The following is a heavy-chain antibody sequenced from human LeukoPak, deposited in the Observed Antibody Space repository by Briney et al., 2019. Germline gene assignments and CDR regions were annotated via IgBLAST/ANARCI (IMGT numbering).Heavy chain of an antibody. V-gene: IGHV3-48*01. D-gene: IGHD3-10*01. Sequence: GGSLRLSCTASGFTFSSYTMNWVRQAPGKGLEWISYITLSGATKYYADSVKGRFTISRDNARNSLSLQMNSLRAEDTALYFCVGDRDYAFDIWGQGTMVTVSS. J-gene: IGHJ3*02. CDR1: GFTFSSYT. CDR2: ITLSGATK. CDR3: VGDRDYAFDI.